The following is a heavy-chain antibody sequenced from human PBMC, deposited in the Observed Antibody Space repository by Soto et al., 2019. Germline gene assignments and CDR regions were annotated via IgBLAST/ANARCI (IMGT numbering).Heavy chain of an antibody. CDR2: IYWNDDK. D-gene: IGHD6-19*01. Sequence: PTLVNPTQTLTLTCTFSGFSLSTSGVGVGWIRQPPGKALEWLALIYWNDDKRYSPSLKSRLTITKDTSKNQVVLTMTNMDPVDTATYYCPNFGIDSGGWYPYYSYCGMDGWGKGTRVTVSS. CDR1: GFSLSTSGVG. CDR3: PNFGIDSGGWYPYYSYCGMDG. V-gene: IGHV2-5*01. J-gene: IGHJ6*04.